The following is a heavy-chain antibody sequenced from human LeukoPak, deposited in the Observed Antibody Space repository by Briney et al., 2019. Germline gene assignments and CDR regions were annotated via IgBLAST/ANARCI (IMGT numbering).Heavy chain of an antibody. V-gene: IGHV3-21*01. Sequence: GGSLRLSCAASGFTFSSYSMNWVRQAPGKGLDWVSSISSSSRYIYYADSVKGRFTISRDNAKNSLYLQMNSLRAEDTAVYYCARDGGDCYSDYWGQGTLVTVSS. CDR3: ARDGGDCYSDY. CDR2: ISSSSRYI. D-gene: IGHD2-21*01. CDR1: GFTFSSYS. J-gene: IGHJ4*02.